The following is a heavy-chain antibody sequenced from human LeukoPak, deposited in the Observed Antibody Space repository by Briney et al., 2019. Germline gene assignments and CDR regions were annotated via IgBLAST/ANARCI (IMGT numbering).Heavy chain of an antibody. J-gene: IGHJ4*02. V-gene: IGHV1-2*06. CDR2: INPYSGDT. CDR1: GYTFTGYH. D-gene: IGHD6-13*01. Sequence: ASVKVSCKASGYTFTGYHIHWVRQAPGQGLEWMGRINPYSGDTNFAQKFEGRVTMTRDTSITTAYMDLSSLTPDDTAVYFCARDQGSLTRSWYTGYWGQGTQVTVSS. CDR3: ARDQGSLTRSWYTGY.